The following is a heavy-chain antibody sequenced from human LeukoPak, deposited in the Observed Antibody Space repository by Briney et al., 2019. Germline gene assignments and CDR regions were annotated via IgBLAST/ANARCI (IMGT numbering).Heavy chain of an antibody. CDR3: ARDQNTSPLYYDILTGYQYFQH. CDR2: ISYDGSNK. Sequence: GGSLRLSCAASGFTFSSYAMHWVRQAPAKGLEWVAVISYDGSNKYYADSVKGRFTISRDNSKNTLYLQMNSLRAEDTAVYYCARDQNTSPLYYDILTGYQYFQHWGQGTLVTVSS. D-gene: IGHD3-9*01. CDR1: GFTFSSYA. V-gene: IGHV3-30-3*01. J-gene: IGHJ1*01.